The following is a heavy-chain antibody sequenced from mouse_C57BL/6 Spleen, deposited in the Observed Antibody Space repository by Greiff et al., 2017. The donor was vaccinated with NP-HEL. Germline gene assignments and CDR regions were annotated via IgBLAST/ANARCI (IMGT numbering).Heavy chain of an antibody. Sequence: EVKLQESGAELVRPGASVKLSCTASGFNIKDYYMHWVKQRPEQGLEWIGRIDPEDGDTEYAPKFQGKATMTADTSSNTAYLQLSSLTSEDTAVYYCTTPNYYGSSSYWYFDVWGTGTTVTVSS. CDR3: TTPNYYGSSSYWYFDV. CDR1: GFNIKDYY. D-gene: IGHD1-1*01. CDR2: IDPEDGDT. V-gene: IGHV14-1*01. J-gene: IGHJ1*03.